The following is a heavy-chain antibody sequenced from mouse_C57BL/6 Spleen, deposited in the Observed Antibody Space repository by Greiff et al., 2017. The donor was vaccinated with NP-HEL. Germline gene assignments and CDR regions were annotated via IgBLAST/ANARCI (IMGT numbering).Heavy chain of an antibody. Sequence: VQLQQSGAELVRPGASVKLSCTASGFNIKDDYMHWVKQRPEQGLEWIGWIDPENGDTEYASKFQGKATITADTSSNTAYLQLSSLTSEDTAVYYCTRDLLPAYWGQGTLVTVSA. V-gene: IGHV14-4*01. CDR2: IDPENGDT. CDR1: GFNIKDDY. J-gene: IGHJ3*01. CDR3: TRDLLPAY.